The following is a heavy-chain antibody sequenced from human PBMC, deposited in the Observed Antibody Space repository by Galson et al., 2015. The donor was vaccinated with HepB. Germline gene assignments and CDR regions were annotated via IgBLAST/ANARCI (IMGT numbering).Heavy chain of an antibody. D-gene: IGHD3-16*01. CDR2: ISYEGSSK. Sequence: SLRLSCAASGFTFSSYGMHWVRQAPGKGLEWVTVISYEGSSKNYADSVKGRLTISRDNSKNTLYLQMNSLRAEDTAVYYCAKDASWGFSAGWYFDLWGRGTLVTVSS. CDR3: AKDASWGFSAGWYFDL. V-gene: IGHV3-30*18. CDR1: GFTFSSYG. J-gene: IGHJ2*01.